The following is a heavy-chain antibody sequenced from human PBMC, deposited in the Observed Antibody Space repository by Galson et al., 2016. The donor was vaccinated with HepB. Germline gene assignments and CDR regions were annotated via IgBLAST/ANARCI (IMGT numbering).Heavy chain of an antibody. Sequence: SVKVSCKASGGSLTVLSWVRQAPGQGLEWMGQIIPFMAREHYAQKFQGRVTITADRSTNTSHMELRSLRSEETATYYCARLLQGGWFDPWGQGTLVTVSS. D-gene: IGHD2/OR15-2a*01. CDR3: ARLLQGGWFDP. CDR1: GGSLTV. CDR2: IIPFMARE. J-gene: IGHJ5*02. V-gene: IGHV1-69*10.